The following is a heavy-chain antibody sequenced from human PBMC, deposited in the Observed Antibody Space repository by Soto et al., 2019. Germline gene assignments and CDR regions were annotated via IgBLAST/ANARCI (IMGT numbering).Heavy chain of an antibody. J-gene: IGHJ6*02. Sequence: EVQLVESGGGLVQPGGSLRLSCAASGFTFSSYWMSWVRQAPGKGLEWVANIKQDGSEKFYVDSVKGRFTISRDNAKNSLYLQMNSLRAEDTAVYFCARGSGYSAVHYYGMDVWGQGTTVTVSS. CDR2: IKQDGSEK. CDR1: GFTFSSYW. CDR3: ARGSGYSAVHYYGMDV. V-gene: IGHV3-7*01. D-gene: IGHD5-18*01.